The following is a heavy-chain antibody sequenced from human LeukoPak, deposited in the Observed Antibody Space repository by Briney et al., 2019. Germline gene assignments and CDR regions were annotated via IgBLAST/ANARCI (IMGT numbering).Heavy chain of an antibody. V-gene: IGHV1-2*02. D-gene: IGHD3-10*01. CDR2: INPNSGGT. CDR3: ASNARITLVRELIPRDNWFDH. J-gene: IGHJ5*02. Sequence: ASVKVSCKASGHIFTDYYMYWVRQAPGQGLEWMGWINPNSGGTNYAQKFQGRVTMTRDTSINTDYMELSRLKSDDTAMYYCASNARITLVRELIPRDNWFDHWGQGTLVTVSS. CDR1: GHIFTDYY.